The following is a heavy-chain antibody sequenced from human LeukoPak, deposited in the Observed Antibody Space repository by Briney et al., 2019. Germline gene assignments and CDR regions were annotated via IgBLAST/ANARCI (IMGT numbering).Heavy chain of an antibody. J-gene: IGHJ4*02. CDR3: AKDRTIAVAGPYFDY. CDR2: ISGSGGST. Sequence: GGSLRLSCAASGFTFSSYAMSWVRQAPGKGLEWVSAISGSGGSTYYADSVKGRFTISRDNSKNTLYLQMNSLRAEDTAVYYCAKDRTIAVAGPYFDYWSQGTLVTVSS. D-gene: IGHD6-19*01. CDR1: GFTFSSYA. V-gene: IGHV3-23*01.